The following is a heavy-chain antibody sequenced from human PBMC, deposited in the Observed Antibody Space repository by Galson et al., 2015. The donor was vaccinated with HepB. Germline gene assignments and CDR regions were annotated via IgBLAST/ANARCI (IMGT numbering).Heavy chain of an antibody. D-gene: IGHD3-9*01. V-gene: IGHV1-18*01. CDR3: ARDRRSIRYFDWYWGDYHYYYMDV. Sequence: SVKVSCKASGYTFTSYGISWVRQAPGQGLEWMGWISAYNGNTNYAQKLQGRVTMTTDTSTSTAYMELRSLRSDDTAVYYCARDRRSIRYFDWYWGDYHYYYMDVWGKGTTVTVSS. CDR1: GYTFTSYG. J-gene: IGHJ6*03. CDR2: ISAYNGNT.